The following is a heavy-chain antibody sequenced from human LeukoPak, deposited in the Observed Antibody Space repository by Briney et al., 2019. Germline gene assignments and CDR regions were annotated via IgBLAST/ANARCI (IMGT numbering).Heavy chain of an antibody. Sequence: GGSLRLSCGASGFVFDDYDMHWVRQAPGKGLEWVAFIRSDGYHTYYTDSVKGRFLISRDNSKNTLSLQMNSLRVEDTAVYYCAKDGGWTFDHWAQGTLVSVSS. V-gene: IGHV3-30*02. J-gene: IGHJ4*02. CDR2: IRSDGYHT. CDR1: GFVFDDYD. D-gene: IGHD6-19*01. CDR3: AKDGGWTFDH.